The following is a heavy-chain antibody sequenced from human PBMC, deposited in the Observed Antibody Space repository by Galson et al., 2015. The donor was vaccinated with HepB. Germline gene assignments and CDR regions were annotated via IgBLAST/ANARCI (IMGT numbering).Heavy chain of an antibody. J-gene: IGHJ4*02. D-gene: IGHD3-3*01. CDR3: LLFWSGRDS. V-gene: IGHV4-34*01. Sequence: ETLSLTCAIYDGSSSGYYWNWIRQSPGKGLEWIGEISHSGSTKYNPSLRSRVVMSVDTSQNQFSRRLNSVTAADTAVYYCLLFWSGRDSWGQGTLVTVSS. CDR1: DGSSSGYY. CDR2: ISHSGST.